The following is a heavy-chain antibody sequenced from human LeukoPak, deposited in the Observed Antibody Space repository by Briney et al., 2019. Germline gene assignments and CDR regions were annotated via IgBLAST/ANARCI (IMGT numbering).Heavy chain of an antibody. V-gene: IGHV3-23*01. CDR3: AKDTASSWWYFDL. D-gene: IGHD5-18*01. CDR1: GFTFSSYA. CDR2: ITGSGGST. Sequence: QPGGSLRLSCAASGFTFSSYAMSWVRQAPGKGVEWVSAITGSGGSTYYADSVKGWFTISRDNSKNTLYLQMNSLRAEDTAVYYCAKDTASSWWYFDLWGRGTLVTVSS. J-gene: IGHJ2*01.